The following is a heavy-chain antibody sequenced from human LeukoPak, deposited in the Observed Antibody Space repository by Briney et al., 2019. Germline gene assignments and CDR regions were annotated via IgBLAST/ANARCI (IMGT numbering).Heavy chain of an antibody. V-gene: IGHV1-69*13. CDR3: ARGGLAAAGTDFDY. CDR2: IIPIFGTA. D-gene: IGHD6-13*01. J-gene: IGHJ4*02. Sequence: GASVKVSCKASGGTFSSYTISWVRQAPGQGLEWMGGIIPIFGTANYAQKFQGRVTITADESTSTAYMELSSLRSEDTAVYYCARGGLAAAGTDFDYWGQGTLVTVSS. CDR1: GGTFSSYT.